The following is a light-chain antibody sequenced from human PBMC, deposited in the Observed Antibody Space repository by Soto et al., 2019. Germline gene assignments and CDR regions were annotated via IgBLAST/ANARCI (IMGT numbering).Light chain of an antibody. J-gene: IGLJ1*01. V-gene: IGLV2-11*01. CDR2: DVS. Sequence: QSVLTQPRSVSGSPGQSVTISCTGTSSDVGGYNYVSWYQQHPGKAPKLMIYDVSKRPSGVPDRFSASTSGNTASLPISGLQAEDDADYYCCSCAGKETLYVFGGGSKVTVL. CDR3: CSCAGKETLYV. CDR1: SSDVGGYNY.